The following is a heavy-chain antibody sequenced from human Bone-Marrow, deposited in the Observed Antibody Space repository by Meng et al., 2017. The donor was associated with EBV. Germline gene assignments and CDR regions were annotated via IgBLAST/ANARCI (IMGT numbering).Heavy chain of an antibody. D-gene: IGHD5-24*01. CDR2: IWHGGNT. Sequence: QLQEPGPGRVNPCGPLSLPCAVSGASISCSNWWSWVRQPPGKGLEWIGEIWHGGNTNYNPSLKSRVTISVDKSGNQFSLNLNSVTAADTAVYYCARGNAYNVPSFDYWGQGTLVTVSS. J-gene: IGHJ4*02. V-gene: IGHV4-4*02. CDR3: ARGNAYNVPSFDY. CDR1: GASISCSNW.